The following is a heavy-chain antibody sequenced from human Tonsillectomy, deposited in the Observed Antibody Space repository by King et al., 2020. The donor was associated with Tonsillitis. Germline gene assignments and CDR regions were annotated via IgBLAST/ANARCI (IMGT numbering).Heavy chain of an antibody. Sequence: QLVQSGGGLVKPGGSLRLSCAASGFTFSTYTMNWVRQAPGKGLEWVSSISSSSSYIYYADSVKGRFTISRDNAKNSLYLQMNSLRSEDTAVYYCATGRVGAFHIWGQGTMVTVSS. J-gene: IGHJ3*02. CDR1: GFTFSTYT. CDR3: ATGRVGAFHI. CDR2: ISSSSSYI. V-gene: IGHV3-21*01. D-gene: IGHD1-26*01.